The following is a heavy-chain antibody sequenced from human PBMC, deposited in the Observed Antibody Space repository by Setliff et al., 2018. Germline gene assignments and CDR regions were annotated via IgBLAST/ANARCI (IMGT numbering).Heavy chain of an antibody. D-gene: IGHD2-15*01. CDR3: ARVGRRVDPDTVRRRYSDL. Sequence: SETLSLTCAVYGGSFSAYYWSWIRQPPGKGLEWIGEINHSGSTKYNPSLKSRVTISVDTSKNQFSLKLNSVTAADTAVDYCARVGRRVDPDTVRRRYSDLWGQGTLVTVSS. V-gene: IGHV4-34*01. CDR1: GGSFSAYY. J-gene: IGHJ4*02. CDR2: INHSGST.